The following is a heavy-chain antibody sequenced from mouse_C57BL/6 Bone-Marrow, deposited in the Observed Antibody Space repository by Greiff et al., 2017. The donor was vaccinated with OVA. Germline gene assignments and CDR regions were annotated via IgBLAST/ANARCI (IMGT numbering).Heavy chain of an antibody. CDR1: GFSFNTYA. V-gene: IGHV10-3*01. Sequence: EVQLVESGGGLVQPKGSLKLSCAASGFSFNTYAMHWVRQAPGKGLEWVARIRSKSSNYATDYADSVKDRFTISRDDSQNMLYLEMSHLKTEDTAMYYGVRGGSSGYSFAYWGQGTLVTVSA. D-gene: IGHD3-2*02. J-gene: IGHJ3*01. CDR3: VRGGSSGYSFAY. CDR2: IRSKSSNYAT.